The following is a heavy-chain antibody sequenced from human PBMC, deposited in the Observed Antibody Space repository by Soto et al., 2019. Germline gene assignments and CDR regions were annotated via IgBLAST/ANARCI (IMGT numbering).Heavy chain of an antibody. D-gene: IGHD3-10*01. CDR1: EGTFNSYT. CDR2: VVPILGMA. CDR3: ATNTGLGSTHFDY. V-gene: IGHV1-69*02. Sequence: QVQLVQSGAEVKKPGSSVKVSCTASEGTFNSYTISWVRQAPGQGLEGMGRVVPILGMADFARKFQGRVMITADKSTRTAYLVLSSLRSADTAVYYSATNTGLGSTHFDYWGQATLVTASS. J-gene: IGHJ4*02.